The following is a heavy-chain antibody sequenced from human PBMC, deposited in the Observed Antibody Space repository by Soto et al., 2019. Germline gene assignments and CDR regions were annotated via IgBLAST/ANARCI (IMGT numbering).Heavy chain of an antibody. CDR1: GYTFTSYA. CDR2: IDAGNGNT. CDR3: ARAYCSSASCYVVGGINWFDP. D-gene: IGHD2-2*01. J-gene: IGHJ5*02. V-gene: IGHV1-3*01. Sequence: QVQLVQSGAEVKKPGASVKVSCKASGYTFTSYAIHWVRQAPGQRLEWMGWIDAGNGNTKYSQNFQGRVSITRDTAASAAHMELSSLTSEDTAVYFCARAYCSSASCYVVGGINWFDPWGQGTLVTVSS.